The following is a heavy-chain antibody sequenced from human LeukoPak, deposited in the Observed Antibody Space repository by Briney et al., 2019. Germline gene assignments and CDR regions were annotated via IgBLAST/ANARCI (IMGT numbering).Heavy chain of an antibody. CDR1: GLTGSHNY. Sequence: PGGSLRLSCAASGLTGSHNYVSWVRQAPGKGLAWISTVSASGDSTSYADSVKGRFTISRDNSKNALYLQVNSLRADDAALYYCAKSHYYGSGSIDYWGQGTLVTVSS. CDR2: VSASGDST. CDR3: AKSHYYGSGSIDY. D-gene: IGHD3-10*01. V-gene: IGHV3-23*01. J-gene: IGHJ4*02.